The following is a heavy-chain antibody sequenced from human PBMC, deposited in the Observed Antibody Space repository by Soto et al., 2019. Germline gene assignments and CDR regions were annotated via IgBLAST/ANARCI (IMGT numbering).Heavy chain of an antibody. CDR2: IYYSGST. CDR3: AGISWQYSSSSVWFDP. D-gene: IGHD6-6*01. Sequence: SETLSLTCTVSGGSISSYYWSWIRQPPGKGLEWIGYIYYSGSTNYNPSLKSRVTISVDTSKNQFSLKLSSVTAADTAVYYCAGISWQYSSSSVWFDPWGQGTLVTVSS. J-gene: IGHJ5*02. CDR1: GGSISSYY. V-gene: IGHV4-59*01.